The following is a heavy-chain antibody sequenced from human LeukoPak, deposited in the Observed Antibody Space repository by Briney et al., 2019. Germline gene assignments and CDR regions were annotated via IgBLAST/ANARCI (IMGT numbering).Heavy chain of an antibody. Sequence: PSETLSLTCTVSGGSISNYYWSWIRQSPGKGLEWIGYIFYIGRTNYNPSLKSRVTISVDTSRNQFSLNLTSVTAADTAVYYCARHSYDYVWGSYPEGAFDIWGQGTMVTVSS. J-gene: IGHJ3*02. CDR1: GGSISNYY. V-gene: IGHV4-59*01. D-gene: IGHD3-16*02. CDR2: IFYIGRT. CDR3: ARHSYDYVWGSYPEGAFDI.